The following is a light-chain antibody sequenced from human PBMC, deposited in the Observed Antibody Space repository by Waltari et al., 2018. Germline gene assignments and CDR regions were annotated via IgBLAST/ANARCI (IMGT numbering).Light chain of an antibody. CDR1: NIGTKS. Sequence: SYVVTQPPSVSVSPGQTARITCGGNNIGTKSVHWYQRKPGQAPVLVVYDDNARPSGITVRCSGTNSGNTAALTNGRGEAGDEADYDWQVWDRNSDHLVMFGGGTKLTVL. J-gene: IGLJ3*02. V-gene: IGLV3-21*02. CDR3: QVWDRNSDHLVM. CDR2: DDN.